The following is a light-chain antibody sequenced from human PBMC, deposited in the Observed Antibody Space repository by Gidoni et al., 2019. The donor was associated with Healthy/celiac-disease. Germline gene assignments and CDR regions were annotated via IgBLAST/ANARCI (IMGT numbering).Light chain of an antibody. J-gene: IGKJ1*01. CDR3: QHYNSYPWT. V-gene: IGKV1-5*03. CDR1: QSISSW. CDR2: KAF. Sequence: DIQMTQSPSTLSASVGDRVTNTCRDSQSISSWLAWYQPKPGKDPKLLIYKAFSLAIGFPSRFSGRFCGTEFTLTISSLQPDDFATYYCQHYNSYPWTFGQGTKVEIK.